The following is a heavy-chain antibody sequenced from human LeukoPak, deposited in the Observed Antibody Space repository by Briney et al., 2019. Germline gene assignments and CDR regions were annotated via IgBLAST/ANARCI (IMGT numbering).Heavy chain of an antibody. CDR3: ARGVAAAGTGLDY. Sequence: PSETLSLTCTVSGGSISSSNWWSWVRQPPGKGLEWIGEIYHSGSTNYNPSLKSRVTISVDKSKNQFSLKLSSVTAADTAVYYCARGVAAAGTGLDYWGQGTLVTVSS. J-gene: IGHJ4*02. CDR1: GGSISSSNW. CDR2: IYHSGST. D-gene: IGHD6-13*01. V-gene: IGHV4-4*02.